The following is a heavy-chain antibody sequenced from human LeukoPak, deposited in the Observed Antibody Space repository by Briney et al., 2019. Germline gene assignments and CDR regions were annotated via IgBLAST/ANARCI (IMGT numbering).Heavy chain of an antibody. Sequence: GGSLRLSCAASGFTFSSYAMHWVRQAPGKGLEWVAVISYDGSNKYYADSVKGRFTISRDNSKNTLYLQMNSLRAEDTAVYYCARLGIRLARWDKRYCSSTSCYYYFDYWGQGTLVTVSS. CDR3: ARLGIRLARWDKRYCSSTSCYYYFDY. J-gene: IGHJ4*02. V-gene: IGHV3-30-3*01. CDR1: GFTFSSYA. D-gene: IGHD2-2*01. CDR2: ISYDGSNK.